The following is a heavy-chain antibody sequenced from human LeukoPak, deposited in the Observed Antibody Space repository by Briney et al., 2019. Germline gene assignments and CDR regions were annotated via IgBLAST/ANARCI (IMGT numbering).Heavy chain of an antibody. CDR1: GFTFSSYA. J-gene: IGHJ3*02. V-gene: IGHV3-30-3*01. CDR2: ISYDGSNK. D-gene: IGHD6-6*01. Sequence: GRSLRLSCAASGFTFSSYAMHWVRQAPGKGLEWVAVISYDGSNKYYADSVKGRFTISRDNSKNTLYLQMNSLRAEDTAVYYCAKELAARPHGAAFDIWGQGTMVTVSS. CDR3: AKELAARPHGAAFDI.